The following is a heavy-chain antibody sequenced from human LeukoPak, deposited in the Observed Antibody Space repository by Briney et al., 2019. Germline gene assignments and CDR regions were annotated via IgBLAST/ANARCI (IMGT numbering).Heavy chain of an antibody. D-gene: IGHD1-20*01. CDR2: INHSGST. CDR1: GGSFSGYY. J-gene: IGHJ5*02. V-gene: IGHV4-34*01. Sequence: LETLSLTCAVYGGSFSGYYWSWIRQPPGKGLEWIGEINHSGSTNYNPSLKSRVTISVDTSKNQFSLKLSSVTAADTAVYYCARAITGTSSRRNNWFDPWGQGTLVTVSS. CDR3: ARAITGTSSRRNNWFDP.